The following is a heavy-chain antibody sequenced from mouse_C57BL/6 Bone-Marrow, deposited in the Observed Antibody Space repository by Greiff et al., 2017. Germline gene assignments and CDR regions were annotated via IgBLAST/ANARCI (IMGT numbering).Heavy chain of an antibody. Sequence: QVQLQQPGAELVRPGTSVKLSCKASGYTFTSYWMHWVKQRPGQGLEWIGVIDPSDSYTNYNQKFKGKATLIVDTSSSTAYMQLSSLTSEDSAVYYCARGYFDVWGTGTTVTVSS. V-gene: IGHV1-59*01. J-gene: IGHJ1*03. CDR2: IDPSDSYT. CDR1: GYTFTSYW. CDR3: ARGYFDV.